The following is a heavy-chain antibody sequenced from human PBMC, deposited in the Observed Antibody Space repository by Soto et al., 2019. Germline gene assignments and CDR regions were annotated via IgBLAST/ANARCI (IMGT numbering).Heavy chain of an antibody. CDR2: LSGSGGYT. V-gene: IGHV3-23*01. CDR3: VKNLGYSYMDVYYFDS. J-gene: IGHJ4*02. CDR1: GFNFAAYA. Sequence: PGGSLRLSCAASGFNFAAYAISWVRQAPGKGLEWVSGLSGSGGYTSYTHSVKGRFTISRDNSKNMVYLQMNSLRVEDTAVYYCVKNLGYSYMDVYYFDSWGQGTLVTVSS. D-gene: IGHD5-18*01.